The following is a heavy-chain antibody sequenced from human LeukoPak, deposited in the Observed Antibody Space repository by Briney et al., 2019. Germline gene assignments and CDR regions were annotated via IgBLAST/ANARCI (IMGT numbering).Heavy chain of an antibody. Sequence: GGSLRLSCAASGFTFSSYWMSWVRQAPGKGLEWVANIKQDGSEKYYVDSAKGRFTISRDNAKNSLYLQMNSLRAEDTAVYYCARDRMVRGVSWFDPWGQGTLVTVSS. D-gene: IGHD3-10*01. CDR2: IKQDGSEK. CDR3: ARDRMVRGVSWFDP. J-gene: IGHJ5*02. CDR1: GFTFSSYW. V-gene: IGHV3-7*01.